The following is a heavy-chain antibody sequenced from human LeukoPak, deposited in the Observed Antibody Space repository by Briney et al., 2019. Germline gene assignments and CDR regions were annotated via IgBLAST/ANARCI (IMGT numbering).Heavy chain of an antibody. CDR2: IKQDGSEK. Sequence: GGSLRLSCAASGFTFSSYWMSWVRQAPGKGLEWVANIKQDGSEKYYVDSVKGRFTISRDNAKNSLYLQMNSLRAEDTAVYYCARDLAKSSSSPVYWGQGTLVTVSS. J-gene: IGHJ4*02. V-gene: IGHV3-7*01. D-gene: IGHD6-6*01. CDR3: ARDLAKSSSSPVY. CDR1: GFTFSSYW.